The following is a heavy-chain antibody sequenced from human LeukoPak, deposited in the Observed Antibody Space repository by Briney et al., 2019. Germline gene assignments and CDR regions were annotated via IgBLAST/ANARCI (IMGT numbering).Heavy chain of an antibody. CDR3: AKGFRLMPEAVNWFDY. J-gene: IGHJ4*02. D-gene: IGHD1-1*01. CDR2: ISGSGGST. Sequence: ETLSLTCTVSGGSISSGDYYWSWIRQPPGKGLEWVSAISGSGGSTYYADSVKGRFTISRDNSKNTLYLQMNSLRAEDTAVYYCAKGFRLMPEAVNWFDYWGQGTLVTVSS. V-gene: IGHV3-23*01. CDR1: GGSISSGDYY.